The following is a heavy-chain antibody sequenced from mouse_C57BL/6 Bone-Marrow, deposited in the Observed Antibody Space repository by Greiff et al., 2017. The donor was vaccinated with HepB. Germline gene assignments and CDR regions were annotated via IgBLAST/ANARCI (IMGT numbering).Heavy chain of an antibody. V-gene: IGHV1-53*01. CDR3: ARQLRLRCWYFDV. Sequence: QVQLQHPGTELVKPGASVKLSCKASGYTFTSYWMHWVKQRPGQGLEWIGNINPSNGGTNYNEKFKSKATLTVDKSSSTAYMQLSSLTSGDSAVYYCARQLRLRCWYFDVWGTGTTVTVSS. CDR2: INPSNGGT. CDR1: GYTFTSYW. D-gene: IGHD3-2*02. J-gene: IGHJ1*03.